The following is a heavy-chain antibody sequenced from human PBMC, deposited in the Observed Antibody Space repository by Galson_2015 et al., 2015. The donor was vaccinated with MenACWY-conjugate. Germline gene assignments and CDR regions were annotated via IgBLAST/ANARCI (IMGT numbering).Heavy chain of an antibody. CDR1: GFTFSAYG. CDR3: AKDKIYFGSGSYLYYFDY. V-gene: IGHV3-30*02. Sequence: SLRLSCATSGFTFSAYGMHWVRQAPGKGLEWLAFMRYDGSNGTYADSVKGRFIISRDDSRRTLSLQMNNLTTVDTAVYFCAKDKIYFGSGSYLYYFDYWGQGTLVTVSS. D-gene: IGHD3-10*01. J-gene: IGHJ4*02. CDR2: MRYDGSNG.